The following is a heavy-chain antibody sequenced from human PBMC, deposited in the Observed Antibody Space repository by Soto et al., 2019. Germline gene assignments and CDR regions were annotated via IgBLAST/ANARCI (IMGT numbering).Heavy chain of an antibody. V-gene: IGHV3-23*01. CDR1: GFTVSSNY. Sequence: GGSLRLSCAASGFTVSSNYMSWVRQAPGKGLEWVSAISGSGGSTYYADSVKGRFTISRDNSKNTLYLQMNSLRAEDTAVYYCAKDYENYYGSGFLNWFDPWGQGTLVTVSS. J-gene: IGHJ5*02. CDR3: AKDYENYYGSGFLNWFDP. CDR2: ISGSGGST. D-gene: IGHD3-10*01.